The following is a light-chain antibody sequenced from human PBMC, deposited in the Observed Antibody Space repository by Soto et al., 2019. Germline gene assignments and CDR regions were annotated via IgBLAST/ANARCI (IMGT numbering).Light chain of an antibody. CDR1: QSVSSN. CDR3: QKYDNWPQIT. Sequence: EIVMTQSPATLSVSPGERATLSCRAGQSVSSNLAWYQQKPGQAPRLLIYGAYTRVAGIPARFSGSGSGTELTLTISGLQSEAFAVYYCQKYDNWPQITFGKGTG. J-gene: IGKJ5*01. CDR2: GAY. V-gene: IGKV3-15*01.